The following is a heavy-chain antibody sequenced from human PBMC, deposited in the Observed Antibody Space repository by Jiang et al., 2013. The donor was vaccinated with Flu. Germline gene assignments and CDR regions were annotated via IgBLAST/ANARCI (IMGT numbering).Heavy chain of an antibody. J-gene: IGHJ4*02. Sequence: YAISWVRQAPGQGLEWMGRIIPILGIANYAQKFQGRVTITADKSTSTAYMELSSLRSEDTAVYYCARADLGYCSGGSCYGLGYWGQGTLVTVSS. CDR2: IIPILGIA. CDR1: YA. V-gene: IGHV1-69*04. D-gene: IGHD2-15*01. CDR3: ARADLGYCSGGSCYGLGY.